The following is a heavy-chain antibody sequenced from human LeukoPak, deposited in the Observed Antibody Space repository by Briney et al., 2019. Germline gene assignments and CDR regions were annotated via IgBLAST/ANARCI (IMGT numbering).Heavy chain of an antibody. D-gene: IGHD5-18*01. CDR1: GFTFDDYA. V-gene: IGHV3-9*01. J-gene: IGHJ4*02. CDR2: ISWNSGSI. CDR3: AKDGGRVRPAMLDY. Sequence: GGSLRLSCAPSGFTFDDYAMHSVRQAPGKGLEWVSNISWNSGSIGYADSVKGRFTISRDNAKNSLYLQMNSLRAEDTALYYCAKDGGRVRPAMLDYWGQGTLVTVSS.